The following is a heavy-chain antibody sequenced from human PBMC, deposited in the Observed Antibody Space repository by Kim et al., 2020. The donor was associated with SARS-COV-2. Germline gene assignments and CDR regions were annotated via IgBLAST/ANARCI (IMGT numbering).Heavy chain of an antibody. CDR2: SRK. D-gene: IGHD1-26*01. V-gene: IGHV3-7*01. CDR3: AREQSLFDY. Sequence: SRKYYVASGKGRFTIARADAKSSLYLQMNSLRAEDTAVYYCAREQSLFDYWGQGTLVTVSS. J-gene: IGHJ4*02.